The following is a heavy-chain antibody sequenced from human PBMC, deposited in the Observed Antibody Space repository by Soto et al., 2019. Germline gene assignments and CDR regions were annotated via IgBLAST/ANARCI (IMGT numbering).Heavy chain of an antibody. CDR2: TYYRSNWRH. D-gene: IGHD6-19*01. V-gene: IGHV6-1*01. J-gene: IGHJ4*02. Sequence: QTLSLTCAISGDSVSSNTAAWNWIRSSPSRGLEWLGRTYYRSNWRHDYAVSVKSRITVNPDTSKNHFSLQLNSVTPDDTAVYYCDRGVAGSGFDLWGQGTLVTVSS. CDR3: DRGVAGSGFDL. CDR1: GDSVSSNTAA.